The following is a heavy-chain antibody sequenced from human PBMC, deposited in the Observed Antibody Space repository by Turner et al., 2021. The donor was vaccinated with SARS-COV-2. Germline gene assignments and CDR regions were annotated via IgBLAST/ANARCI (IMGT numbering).Heavy chain of an antibody. CDR2: ISNDGSNK. Sequence: QGQLVESGGGVVQLGRSLRLSCAASGFTFSSYAMNWVRQAPGKGLEGVAVISNDGSNKYYADSVKGRFTISRDNAKNTLYLQMNSLRAEDTAVYYCAGIQSYDRSDYYGMDVWGQGTTVTVSS. J-gene: IGHJ6*02. V-gene: IGHV3-30-3*01. CDR3: AGIQSYDRSDYYGMDV. CDR1: GFTFSSYA. D-gene: IGHD3-22*01.